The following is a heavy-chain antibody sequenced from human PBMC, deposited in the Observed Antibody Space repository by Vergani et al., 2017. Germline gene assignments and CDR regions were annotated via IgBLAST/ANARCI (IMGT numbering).Heavy chain of an antibody. J-gene: IGHJ6*02. V-gene: IGHV1-69*12. CDR3: ARVLQDDVAQGVSWNYYGMDV. CDR1: GGSLSTYA. Sequence: QVLLTQSGAEVKKPGSSVKVSCKASGGSLSTYAFVWVRLAPAQGLEWMGGFFPVFGTPTYAKKFQGRVTIDADESTSTTSMTVSSLKSEDTAVYFCARVLQDDVAQGVSWNYYGMDVWGQGTTVTVSS. CDR2: FFPVFGTP. D-gene: IGHD3-10*01.